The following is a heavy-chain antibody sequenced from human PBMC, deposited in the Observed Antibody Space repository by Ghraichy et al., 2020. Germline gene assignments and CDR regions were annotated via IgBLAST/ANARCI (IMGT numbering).Heavy chain of an antibody. CDR2: IKTDGTEE. CDR3: ARDVGRGAVTS. J-gene: IGHJ4*02. Sequence: GGSLRLSCVGSGFTFGSFWMSWVRQAPGKGLEWVANIKTDGTEEHYVDSVRGRFTISRDNAKNSVYLQMNSLRAEDTAVYYCARDVGRGAVTSWGQGTLVTVSS. D-gene: IGHD6-19*01. CDR1: GFTFGSFW. V-gene: IGHV3-7*03.